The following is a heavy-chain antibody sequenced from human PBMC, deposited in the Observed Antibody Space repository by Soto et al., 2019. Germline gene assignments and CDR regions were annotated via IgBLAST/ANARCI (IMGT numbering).Heavy chain of an antibody. J-gene: IGHJ3*02. Sequence: QVQLQESGPGLVKPSGTLSLTCAVSGGSISSSNWWSWVRQPPGKGLEWIGEIYNSGSTNYNPSLNSRVTISVAKSKNQFSLKPSSVTAADTAVYYCARVGYRGGWYCAFDIWGQGKMVPVS. V-gene: IGHV4-4*02. D-gene: IGHD6-19*01. CDR3: ARVGYRGGWYCAFDI. CDR2: IYNSGST. CDR1: GGSISSSNW.